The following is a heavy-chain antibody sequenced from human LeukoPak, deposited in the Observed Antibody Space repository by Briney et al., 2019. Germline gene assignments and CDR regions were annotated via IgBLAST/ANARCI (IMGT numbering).Heavy chain of an antibody. CDR1: GYSISSGSY. D-gene: IGHD2-15*01. V-gene: IGHV4-38-2*01. Sequence: SETLSLTCAVSGYSISSGSYWGWIRQPPGKGLEWIGSIYHSGSTYYNPSLKSRVTISVDTSKNQFSLKLSSVTAADTAVYYCARAPISGGHWGQGTLVTVSS. CDR3: ARAPISGGH. J-gene: IGHJ4*02. CDR2: IYHSGST.